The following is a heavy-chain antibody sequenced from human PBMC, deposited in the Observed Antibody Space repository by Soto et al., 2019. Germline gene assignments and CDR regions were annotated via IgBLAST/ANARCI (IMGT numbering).Heavy chain of an antibody. J-gene: IGHJ3*02. CDR3: AKDLGHGGRGAFDI. Sequence: QVQLVESGGGVVQPGRSLRLSCAASGFTFSSYGMHWVRQAPGKGLEWVAVISYDGSNKYYADSVKGRFTISRDNSKNTLYLQMMSLRAEDTAVYYCAKDLGHGGRGAFDIWGQGTMVTVSS. D-gene: IGHD7-27*01. CDR1: GFTFSSYG. V-gene: IGHV3-30*18. CDR2: ISYDGSNK.